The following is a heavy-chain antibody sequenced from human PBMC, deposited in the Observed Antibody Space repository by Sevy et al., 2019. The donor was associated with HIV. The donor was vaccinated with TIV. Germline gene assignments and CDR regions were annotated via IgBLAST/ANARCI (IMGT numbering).Heavy chain of an antibody. Sequence: ASVKVSCKASGYTFTSYGISWVRQAPGQGLEWMGWISAYNGNTNYAQTLQGRVTITTDTSTSTAYMELRSLRSDDTAVYYCARDDCSGGSCYPGLNYFGMDVWGQGTTVTVSS. CDR2: ISAYNGNT. CDR1: GYTFTSYG. D-gene: IGHD2-15*01. V-gene: IGHV1-18*01. CDR3: ARDDCSGGSCYPGLNYFGMDV. J-gene: IGHJ6*02.